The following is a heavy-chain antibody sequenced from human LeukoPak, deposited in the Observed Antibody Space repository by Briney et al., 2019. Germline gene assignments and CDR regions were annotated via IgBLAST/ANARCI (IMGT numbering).Heavy chain of an antibody. CDR1: GYTFTGYY. CDR3: ARQNGTTIDY. D-gene: IGHD1-1*01. V-gene: IGHV1-2*06. Sequence: GASVKVSCKASGYTFTGYYMHWVRLAPGQGLEWMGRINPNNGGTNYAQNFQGRVTMTSDTAISTDYMELSRLRSDDTAVYHCARQNGTTIDYWGQGTLVTVSS. CDR2: INPNNGGT. J-gene: IGHJ4*02.